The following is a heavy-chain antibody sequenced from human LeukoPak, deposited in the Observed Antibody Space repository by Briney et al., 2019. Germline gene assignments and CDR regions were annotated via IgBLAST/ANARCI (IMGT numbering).Heavy chain of an antibody. Sequence: GGSLRLSCAASGFTFSSYAMHRVRQAPGKGLEWVAVISYDGSNKYYADSVKGRFTISRDNSKNTLYLQMNSLRAEDTAVYYCARAGGSYYPTFDYWGQGTLVTVSS. V-gene: IGHV3-30-3*01. CDR3: ARAGGSYYPTFDY. CDR2: ISYDGSNK. CDR1: GFTFSSYA. J-gene: IGHJ4*02. D-gene: IGHD1-26*01.